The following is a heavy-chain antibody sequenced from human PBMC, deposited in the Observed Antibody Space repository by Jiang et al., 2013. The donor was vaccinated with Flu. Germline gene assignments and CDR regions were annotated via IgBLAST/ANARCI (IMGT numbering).Heavy chain of an antibody. Sequence: GAEVKKPGASVKVSCKASGYTFTSYGISWVRQAPGQGLEWMGWISAYNGNTNYAQKLQGRVTMTTDTSTSTAYMELRSLRSDDTAVYYCARAPPVTMVRGVPYGMDVWGKGTTVTVSS. CDR3: ARAPPVTMVRGVPYGMDV. J-gene: IGHJ6*04. CDR2: ISAYNGNT. D-gene: IGHD3-10*01. V-gene: IGHV1-18*01. CDR1: GYTFTSYG.